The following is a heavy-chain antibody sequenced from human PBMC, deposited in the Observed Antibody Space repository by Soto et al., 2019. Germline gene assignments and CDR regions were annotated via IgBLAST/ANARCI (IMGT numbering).Heavy chain of an antibody. J-gene: IGHJ6*02. V-gene: IGHV3-23*01. Sequence: EVQLLESGGGLVQPGGSLRLSCAASGFTFSSYAMSWVRQAPGKGLEWVSAISGSGGSTYYADSVKGRFTISRDNSKHPLYLQMNSLRAEDTAVDYCAKGASGYYYYGMDVWGQGTTVTV. CDR2: ISGSGGST. CDR3: AKGASGYYYYGMDV. D-gene: IGHD3-10*01. CDR1: GFTFSSYA.